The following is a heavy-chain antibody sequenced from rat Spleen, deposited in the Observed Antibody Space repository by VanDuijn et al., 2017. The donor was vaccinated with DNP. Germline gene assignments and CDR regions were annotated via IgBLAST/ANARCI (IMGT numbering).Heavy chain of an antibody. J-gene: IGHJ2*01. V-gene: IGHV5-22*01. D-gene: IGHD1-4*01. CDR2: ISYDGGTT. CDR3: ARHVLPLRVWDY. Sequence: EVQLVESGGGLVQPGGSLKLSCAASGFTFSDYYMAWVRPAPTKGLEWVAYISYDGGTTNYADSVKGRFSISRDNTKSTLYLQINSLRSEDMATYYCARHVLPLRVWDYWGQGVMVTVSS. CDR1: GFTFSDYY.